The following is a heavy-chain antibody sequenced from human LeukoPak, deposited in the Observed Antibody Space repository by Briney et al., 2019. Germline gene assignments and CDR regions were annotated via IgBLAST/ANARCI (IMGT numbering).Heavy chain of an antibody. CDR2: ISYDGSNK. CDR3: AKDIVGGLSGHYGMDV. D-gene: IGHD3-16*02. J-gene: IGHJ6*02. Sequence: PGRSLRLSCAASGFTFSSYAMHWVRQAPGKGLEWVAVISYDGSNKYYADSVKGRFTISRDNSKNTLYLQMNSLRAEDTALYYCAKDIVGGLSGHYGMDVWGQGTTVTVSS. V-gene: IGHV3-30*04. CDR1: GFTFSSYA.